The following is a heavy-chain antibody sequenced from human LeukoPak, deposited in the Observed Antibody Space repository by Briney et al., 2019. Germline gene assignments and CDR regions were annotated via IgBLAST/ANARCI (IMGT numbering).Heavy chain of an antibody. D-gene: IGHD4/OR15-4a*01. CDR2: IYSGGST. Sequence: GGSLRLSCAASGFTDNSNYMSWVRQAPGKGLEWVSVIYSGGSTYYADSVEGRFTISRDNSKNTLYLQMSSLRAEDTAVYYCARGIWWDYWGQGTLVTVSS. CDR3: ARGIWWDY. V-gene: IGHV3-53*01. J-gene: IGHJ4*02. CDR1: GFTDNSNY.